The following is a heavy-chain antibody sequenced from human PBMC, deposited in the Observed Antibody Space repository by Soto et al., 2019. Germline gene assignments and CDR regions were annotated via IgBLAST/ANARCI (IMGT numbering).Heavy chain of an antibody. CDR1: GFTFSSYA. Sequence: GGSLRLSCAASGFTFSSYAMSWVRQAPGKGLEWVSAISGSGVSTYYADPVKGRFTISRDNSKNTLYLQMNSLRAEDTAVYYCARRGVLIEYYYYYMDVWGKGTTVTVSS. D-gene: IGHD3-10*01. CDR3: ARRGVLIEYYYYYMDV. V-gene: IGHV3-23*01. J-gene: IGHJ6*03. CDR2: ISGSGVST.